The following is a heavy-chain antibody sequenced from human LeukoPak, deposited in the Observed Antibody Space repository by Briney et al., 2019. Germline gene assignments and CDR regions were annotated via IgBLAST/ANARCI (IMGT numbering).Heavy chain of an antibody. D-gene: IGHD3-10*01. CDR2: INHSGST. Sequence: PSETLSLTCAVYGGSFSGYYWSWIRQPPGKGLEWMGEINHSGSTNYNPSLKSRVTISVDTSKNQFSLKLSSVTAADMAVYYCARGRVLPWFGVAPRQTRSSSNFDYWGQGTLVTVSS. J-gene: IGHJ4*02. CDR3: ARGRVLPWFGVAPRQTRSSSNFDY. V-gene: IGHV4-34*01. CDR1: GGSFSGYY.